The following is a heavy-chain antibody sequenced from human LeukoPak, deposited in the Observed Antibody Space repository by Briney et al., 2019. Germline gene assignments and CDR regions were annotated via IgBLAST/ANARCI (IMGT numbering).Heavy chain of an antibody. CDR2: ISGSGGST. J-gene: IGHJ4*02. V-gene: IGHV3-23*01. D-gene: IGHD3-3*01. Sequence: PGGSLRLSCAASGFTFSSYAMSWVRQAPGKGLEWVSAISGSGGSTYYADSVKGRFTISRDNSKNTLYLQMNSLRAEDTAVYYCAKNKHYDFWSGYLFDYWGQGTLVTVSS. CDR3: AKNKHYDFWSGYLFDY. CDR1: GFTFSSYA.